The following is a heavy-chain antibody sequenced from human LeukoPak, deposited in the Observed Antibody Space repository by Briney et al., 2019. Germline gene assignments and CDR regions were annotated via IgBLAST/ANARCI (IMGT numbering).Heavy chain of an antibody. D-gene: IGHD2-15*01. Sequence: PSETLSLICNVSGGSVGSGYWSWIRQSPGKGLEWIGFIQDSGITDYNPSLKSRLYMSVDISKNQFSLNLRSVTAADTAVYYCAGRGHRYSRDWGQGILVTISS. V-gene: IGHV4-4*09. CDR3: AGRGHRYSRD. J-gene: IGHJ1*01. CDR1: GGSVGSGY. CDR2: IQDSGIT.